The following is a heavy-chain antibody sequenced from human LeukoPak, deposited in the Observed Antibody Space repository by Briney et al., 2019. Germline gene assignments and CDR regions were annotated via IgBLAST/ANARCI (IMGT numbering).Heavy chain of an antibody. CDR1: GYSFTSYW. D-gene: IGHD1-14*01. Sequence: GESLKISCKGSGYSFTSYWIGWVRQMPGKGLEWMGIIYPRDSDTRYSPSFEGQVTMSADKSISTAYLQWSSLKASDTAMYYCARSANPGGGLVWFDAWGQGTLVTVSS. J-gene: IGHJ5*02. CDR3: ARSANPGGGLVWFDA. CDR2: IYPRDSDT. V-gene: IGHV5-51*01.